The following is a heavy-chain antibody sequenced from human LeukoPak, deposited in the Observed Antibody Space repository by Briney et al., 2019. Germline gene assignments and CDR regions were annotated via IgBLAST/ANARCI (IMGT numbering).Heavy chain of an antibody. Sequence: GESLNFSCQDSGYSFTSYWIGWVCQMPGKGLEWRGIIYPGDSDTRYSPSFQGQVTISAAKSINTAYLQWSSLKASDTAIYYCARRGEAMDPFDYWGQGTLVTVSS. CDR1: GYSFTSYW. CDR3: ARRGEAMDPFDY. J-gene: IGHJ4*02. D-gene: IGHD5-18*01. CDR2: IYPGDSDT. V-gene: IGHV5-51*01.